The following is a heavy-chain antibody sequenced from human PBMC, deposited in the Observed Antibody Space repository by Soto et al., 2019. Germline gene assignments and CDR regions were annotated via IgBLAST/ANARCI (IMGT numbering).Heavy chain of an antibody. J-gene: IGHJ4*02. CDR1: GYTFISND. V-gene: IGHV1-8*01. D-gene: IGHD6-13*01. Sequence: GASVKVSCKASGYTFISNDINWMRQAAGQGLEWMGWMTPSSGNTGYDQKFQGRVTMTRNTSIGTAYLELSSLRSDDTAVYYCGRGGPAAGFDSWGQGTRVTVSS. CDR2: MTPSSGNT. CDR3: GRGGPAAGFDS.